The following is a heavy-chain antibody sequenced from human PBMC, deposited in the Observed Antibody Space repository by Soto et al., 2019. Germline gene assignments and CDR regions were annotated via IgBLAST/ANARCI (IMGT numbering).Heavy chain of an antibody. D-gene: IGHD2-21*02. V-gene: IGHV3-53*01. CDR1: GFTVSNNY. Sequence: EVQRVESGGGLIQPGGSLRLSCAASGFTVSNNYMSWVRQAPGKGLEWVSIIYANGNTYYADSVKGRFTISRDNSKNALFLQMNSLRTEDTAVYYCARVEISTVVTPGWFDAWGQGTLVTVSS. J-gene: IGHJ5*02. CDR3: ARVEISTVVTPGWFDA. CDR2: IYANGNT.